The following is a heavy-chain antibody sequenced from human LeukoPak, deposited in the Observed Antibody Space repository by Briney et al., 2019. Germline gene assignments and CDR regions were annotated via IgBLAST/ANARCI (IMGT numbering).Heavy chain of an antibody. V-gene: IGHV3-23*01. CDR3: AKGLAVYFDY. CDR2: ISGSGGST. CDR1: GFTFSSYG. Sequence: PGGSLRLSCAASGFTFSSYGMSWVRQAPGMGLEWVSAISGSGGSTYYADSVKGRFTISRDNSKNTLYLQMNSLRAEDTAVYYCAKGLAVYFDYWGQGTLVTVSS. D-gene: IGHD6-19*01. J-gene: IGHJ4*02.